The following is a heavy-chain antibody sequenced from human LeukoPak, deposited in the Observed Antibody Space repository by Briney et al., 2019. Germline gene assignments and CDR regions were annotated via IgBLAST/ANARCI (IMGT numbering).Heavy chain of an antibody. CDR1: GFTFSSYA. CDR3: AKSLYYYDSSGYYDPYYFDY. CDR2: ISGSGGST. D-gene: IGHD3-22*01. Sequence: GGSLRLSCAASGFTFSSYAMSWVRQAPGKGLEWVSAISGSGGSTYYADSVKGRFTISRDNSKNTLYLQMNSLRAEDTAVYYCAKSLYYYDSSGYYDPYYFDYWGQGTLATVSS. J-gene: IGHJ4*02. V-gene: IGHV3-23*01.